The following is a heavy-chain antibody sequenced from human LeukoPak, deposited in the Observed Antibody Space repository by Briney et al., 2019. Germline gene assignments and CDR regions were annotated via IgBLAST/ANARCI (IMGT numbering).Heavy chain of an antibody. CDR1: GVSITSYY. D-gene: IGHD1-7*01. CDR2: IHHTGKN. J-gene: IGHJ4*02. CDR3: AKWHEKLLAFDS. V-gene: IGHV4-59*01. Sequence: PSETLSLTCAVSGVSITSYYWNWLRQPPGMGLGWIGYIHHTGKNWYNPPLQSRVTLSVDTSKSEFSLRLNSVTAADTAVYYCAKWHEKLLAFDSWGQGTLVTVSS.